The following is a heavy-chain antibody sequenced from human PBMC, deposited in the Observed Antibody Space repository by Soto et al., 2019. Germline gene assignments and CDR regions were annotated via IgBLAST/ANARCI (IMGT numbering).Heavy chain of an antibody. CDR1: GFTFTNYA. V-gene: IGHV3-23*01. Sequence: QAGGSLRLSCAASGFTFTNYAMTWVRQAPGKGLEWVSTISGRTDEIYHADSVKGRFTISRDNSMNTLYLQMNSLRAEDTAVYYCAKDCLYNGGWFCGVEAPDSWGRGTLVTVSS. D-gene: IGHD6-19*01. CDR3: AKDCLYNGGWFCGVEAPDS. J-gene: IGHJ4*02. CDR2: ISGRTDEI.